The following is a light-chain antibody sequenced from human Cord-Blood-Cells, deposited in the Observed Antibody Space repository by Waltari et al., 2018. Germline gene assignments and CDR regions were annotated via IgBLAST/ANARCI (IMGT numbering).Light chain of an antibody. CDR2: CAS. Sequence: IVLTQSPGTLSLSPGERATLSCRPSQSVSSSYLAWYPQKPGQAPRLLIYCASSRATGIPDRFSGSGSGTDFTLTISRLEPEDFAVYYCQQYGSSPYTFGQGTKLEIK. CDR1: QSVSSSY. V-gene: IGKV3-20*01. J-gene: IGKJ2*01. CDR3: QQYGSSPYT.